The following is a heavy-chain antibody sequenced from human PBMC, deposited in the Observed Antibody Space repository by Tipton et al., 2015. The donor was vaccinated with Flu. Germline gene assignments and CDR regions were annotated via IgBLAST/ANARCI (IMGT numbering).Heavy chain of an antibody. Sequence: VQLVQSGAEVKKPGASVKVSCKASGYIFTSFGITWVRQAPGQGLEWMGWISAYNGNTNYAQRLQDRVTMTTERSTTTAYMEMRGLRFDDTAVDYCARARGECAGGRAFDIGGQGTKVTVSS. CDR1: GYIFTSFG. CDR3: ARARGECAGGRAFDI. D-gene: IGHD2-21*01. CDR2: ISAYNGNT. V-gene: IGHV1-18*01. J-gene: IGHJ3*02.